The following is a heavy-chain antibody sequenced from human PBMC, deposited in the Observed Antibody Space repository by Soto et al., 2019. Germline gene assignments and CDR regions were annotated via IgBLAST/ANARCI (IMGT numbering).Heavy chain of an antibody. J-gene: IGHJ4*02. D-gene: IGHD3-16*02. V-gene: IGHV3-30*18. CDR3: VKKSLLYRSPSYYDY. CDR2: ISYDGSVQ. CDR1: GFTFSNYG. Sequence: GGSLRLSCAASGFTFSNYGMHWVRQAPGKGLEWVAVISYDGSVQVYADSVKGRFTISRDNSKNTLYLQMNTLSAEDTAVYYCVKKSLLYRSPSYYDYWGQGTLVTVSS.